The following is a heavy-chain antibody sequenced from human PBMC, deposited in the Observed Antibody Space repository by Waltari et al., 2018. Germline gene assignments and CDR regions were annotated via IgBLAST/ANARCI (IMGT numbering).Heavy chain of an antibody. CDR2: INTNTGNP. D-gene: IGHD3-16*01. CDR1: GYTFTSHA. J-gene: IGHJ4*02. CDR3: ARELLGGGAFDS. V-gene: IGHV7-4-1*02. Sequence: QVQLVQSGSELKKPGASVKVSCKASGYTFTSHAMNWVRQAPGKGLEFMGWINTNTGNPFYAQGFTGRFVFSLDTSASTAYMEINSLKAEDTAVYYCARELLGGGAFDSWGQGTLVTVSS.